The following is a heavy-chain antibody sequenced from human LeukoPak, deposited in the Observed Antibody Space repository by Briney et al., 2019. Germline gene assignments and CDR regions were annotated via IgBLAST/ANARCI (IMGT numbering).Heavy chain of an antibody. CDR1: GGSISSYY. Sequence: SETLSLTCTVSGGSISSYYWSWVREPPGKGLGWIGYIYYSGSTNYNPSLKSRVTISVDTSKNQFSLKLSSVTAADTAVYYCARTPRRGGSDYWGQGTLVTVSS. J-gene: IGHJ4*02. CDR2: IYYSGST. CDR3: ARTPRRGGSDY. D-gene: IGHD3-16*01. V-gene: IGHV4-59*08.